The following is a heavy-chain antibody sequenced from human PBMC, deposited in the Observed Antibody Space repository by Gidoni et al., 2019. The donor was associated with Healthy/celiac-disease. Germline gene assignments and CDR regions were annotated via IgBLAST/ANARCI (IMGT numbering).Heavy chain of an antibody. CDR3: AREPPVSNPYYYYYGMDV. D-gene: IGHD4-4*01. Sequence: QLVQSGAEVKKPGASVKVSCKASGYTFTSYSLPWVRQAPGQGLEWMGIINPSGGSTSYAQKFQGRVTMTRDTSTSTVYMELSSLRSEDTAVYYCAREPPVSNPYYYYYGMDVWGQGTTVTVSS. CDR2: INPSGGST. V-gene: IGHV1-46*01. CDR1: GYTFTSYS. J-gene: IGHJ6*02.